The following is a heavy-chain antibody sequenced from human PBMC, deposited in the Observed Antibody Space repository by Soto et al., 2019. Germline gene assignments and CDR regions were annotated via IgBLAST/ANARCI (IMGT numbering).Heavy chain of an antibody. CDR2: ISYNTNNK. CDR3: ARLPLA. CDR1: GFTFSSYP. Sequence: QVQLLESGGDLVQPGRSLRPSCPASGFTFSSYPMHWVRQAPGKGLEWVAFISYNTNNKQYADSVRGRFTISRDNGKKTVYLQMSSLRPEDTAVYYCARLPLAWGQGTLVTVSS. V-gene: IGHV3-30-3*01. J-gene: IGHJ5*02.